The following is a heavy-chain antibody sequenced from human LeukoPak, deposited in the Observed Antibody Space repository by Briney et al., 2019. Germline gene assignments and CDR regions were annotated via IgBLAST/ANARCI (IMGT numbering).Heavy chain of an antibody. V-gene: IGHV4-59*01. CDR1: GGSFSSYF. CDR3: ARVDTSLVPDAFDI. CDR2: IYSSGST. Sequence: SETLSLTCTVSGGSFSSYFWSWIRQPPGKGLEWIGYIYSSGSTNYNPSLKSRVSISADTSKNEFSLKLRSVTAADTAVYFCARVDTSLVPDAFDIWGQGTMVTVSS. D-gene: IGHD5-18*01. J-gene: IGHJ3*02.